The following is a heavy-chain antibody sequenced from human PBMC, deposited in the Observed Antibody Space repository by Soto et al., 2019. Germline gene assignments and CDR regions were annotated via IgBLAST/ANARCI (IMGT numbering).Heavy chain of an antibody. V-gene: IGHV1-8*01. J-gene: IGHJ4*02. D-gene: IGHD4-17*01. CDR2: MNPNSGNT. Sequence: QVQLVQSGAEVKKPGASVKVSCKASGYTFTSYDINWVRQATGQGLEWMGWMNPNSGNTGYAPKFQDRGTMTGNTSKSTAYMELGSLRSEHTAVYYCARGGRYGDRDFDYWGQGTLVTVSS. CDR3: ARGGRYGDRDFDY. CDR1: GYTFTSYD.